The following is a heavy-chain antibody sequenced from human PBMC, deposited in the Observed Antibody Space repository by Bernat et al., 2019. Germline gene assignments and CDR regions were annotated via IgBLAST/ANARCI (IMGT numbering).Heavy chain of an antibody. J-gene: IGHJ4*02. CDR3: ARSAPSSEMIVVVQLDY. V-gene: IGHV3-23*01. CDR2: ISGSGGST. CDR1: GFTFSSYA. D-gene: IGHD3-22*01. Sequence: EVQLLESGGGLVQPGGSLRLSCAASGFTFSSYAMSWVRQAPGKGLEWVSAISGSGGSTYYADSVKGRFTISRDNSKNTLYLQMNSLRAEDTAVYYCARSAPSSEMIVVVQLDYWGQGTLVTVSS.